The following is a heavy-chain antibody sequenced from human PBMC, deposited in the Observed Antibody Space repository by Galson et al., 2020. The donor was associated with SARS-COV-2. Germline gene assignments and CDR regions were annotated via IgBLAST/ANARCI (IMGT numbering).Heavy chain of an antibody. CDR1: GFTFGDYA. CDR3: TRTWVDFWVPTPPFDY. V-gene: IGHV3-49*03. Sequence: GESLKISCTASGFTFGDYAMSWFRQAPGKGLEWVGFIRSKAYGGTTEYAASVKGRFTISRDDSKSIAYLQMNSLKTEDTAVYYCTRTWVDFWVPTPPFDYWGQGTLVTVSS. J-gene: IGHJ4*02. D-gene: IGHD3-3*01. CDR2: IRSKAYGGTT.